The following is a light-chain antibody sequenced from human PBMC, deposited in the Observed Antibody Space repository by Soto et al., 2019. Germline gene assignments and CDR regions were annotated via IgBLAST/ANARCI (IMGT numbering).Light chain of an antibody. CDR3: QQYDRGVT. V-gene: IGKV1-33*01. CDR2: DAS. CDR1: QDISNY. J-gene: IGKJ3*01. Sequence: DIQMTQSPSSLSASVGDRVTITCQASQDISNYLNWYQQKPGKAPKLLIYDASHLETGVPSRFSGSGSGTDFTFTISSLKPEDISTYYCQQYDRGVTFGPGTKVDIK.